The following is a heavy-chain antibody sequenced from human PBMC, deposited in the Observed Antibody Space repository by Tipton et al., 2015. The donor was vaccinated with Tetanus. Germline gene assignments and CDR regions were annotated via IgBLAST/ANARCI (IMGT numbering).Heavy chain of an antibody. J-gene: IGHJ6*02. CDR3: GRLYCGGDCYSPYYNGVDV. D-gene: IGHD2-21*02. V-gene: IGHV4-61*09. CDR2: VYPTGSA. CDR1: GGSVSSGSDY. Sequence: TLSLTCIVSGGSVSSGSDYWMWIRQPPGKGLEWIGHVYPTGSAYYNPDLEGRVTLSVDKSKNQFSLNMRSVTAADTAMYYCGRLYCGGDCYSPYYNGVDVWGQGTTVIVSS.